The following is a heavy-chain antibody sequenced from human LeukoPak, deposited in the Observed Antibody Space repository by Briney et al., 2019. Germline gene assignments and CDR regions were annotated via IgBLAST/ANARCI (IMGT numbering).Heavy chain of an antibody. V-gene: IGHV1-69*13. CDR1: GGTFTNYA. J-gene: IGHJ4*02. D-gene: IGHD2-15*01. CDR3: AIGYCSGGSCPKNLYYFDY. Sequence: SVKVSCKASGGTFTNYAISWVRQAPGQGLEWMGGIIPIFGTANYAQKFQGRVTITADESTSTAYMELSSLRSEDTAVYYCAIGYCSGGSCPKNLYYFDYWGQGTLVTVSS. CDR2: IIPIFGTA.